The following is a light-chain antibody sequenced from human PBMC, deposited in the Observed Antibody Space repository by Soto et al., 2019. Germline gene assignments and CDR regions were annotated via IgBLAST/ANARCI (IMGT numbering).Light chain of an antibody. CDR2: GAS. V-gene: IGKV3-15*01. J-gene: IGKJ4*01. Sequence: ELVMTQSPATLSASLGERATLSCRASQSVSSNLAWYQQKPGQAPRLLIFGASTMATGIPARFSGSGSGTEFTLPISSLQSEDFAVYYFQQYNYWPPLTFGGGTTVEIK. CDR1: QSVSSN. CDR3: QQYNYWPPLT.